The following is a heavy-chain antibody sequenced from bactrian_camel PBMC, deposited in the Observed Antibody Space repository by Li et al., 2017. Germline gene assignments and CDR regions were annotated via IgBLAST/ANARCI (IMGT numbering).Heavy chain of an antibody. J-gene: IGHJ4*01. CDR1: GYIDSRKC. Sequence: HVQLVESGGGSVQAGGSLTLSCVISGYIDSRKCMGWFRQAPGKEREAVGSVCTGGGTTLYADSVQGRFTISKDNAANTLYLQMTNLKPEDTAMYYCAADSCPPALEFAVTGQGTQVTVS. V-gene: IGHV3S54*01. CDR2: VCTGGGTT. D-gene: IGHD1*01.